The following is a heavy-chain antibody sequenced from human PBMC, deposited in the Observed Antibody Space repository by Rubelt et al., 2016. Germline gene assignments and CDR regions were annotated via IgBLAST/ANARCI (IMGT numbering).Heavy chain of an antibody. J-gene: IGHJ6*02. V-gene: IGHV4-31*03. D-gene: IGHD1-26*01. CDR3: ARGRMGFHYYYYGMDV. Sequence: QVQLQESGPGLVKPSQTLSLTCTVSGGSISSGGYYWSWIRQHPGKGLEWIGYIYYSGSTNYNPSLKSRVTISVDTSKNQFSRKLSSVTAADTAVYYCARGRMGFHYYYYGMDVWGQGTTVTVSS. CDR2: IYYSGST. CDR1: GGSISSGGYY.